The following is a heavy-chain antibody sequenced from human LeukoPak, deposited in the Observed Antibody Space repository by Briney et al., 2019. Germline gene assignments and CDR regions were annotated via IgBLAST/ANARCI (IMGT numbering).Heavy chain of an antibody. J-gene: IGHJ6*03. CDR3: ARSGVDTAMADYYYYYSMDV. CDR2: INPNSGGT. D-gene: IGHD5-18*01. CDR1: GYTFTGYY. Sequence: GASVKVSCKASGYTFTGYYMHWVRQAPGQGLEWMGRINPNSGGTNYAQKFQGRVTMTRDTSISTAYMELSRLRSDDTAVYYCARSGVDTAMADYYYYYSMDVWGKGTTVTVSS. V-gene: IGHV1-2*06.